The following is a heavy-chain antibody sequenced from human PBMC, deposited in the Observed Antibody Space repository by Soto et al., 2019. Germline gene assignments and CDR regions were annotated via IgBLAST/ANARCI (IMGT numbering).Heavy chain of an antibody. Sequence: PGGSLRLSCASSGFTFSSYGMHWVRQAPGKGLEWVAVISYDGSNKYYADSVKGRFTISRDNSKNTLYLQMNSLRAEDTAVYYCAKQPTYYYGMDVWGQGTTVTVSS. J-gene: IGHJ6*02. V-gene: IGHV3-30*18. CDR1: GFTFSSYG. CDR2: ISYDGSNK. CDR3: AKQPTYYYGMDV.